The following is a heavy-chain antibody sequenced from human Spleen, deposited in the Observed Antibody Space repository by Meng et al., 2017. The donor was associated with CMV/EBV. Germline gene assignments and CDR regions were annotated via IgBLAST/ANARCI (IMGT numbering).Heavy chain of an antibody. CDR3: GRKAYYDSSGTDWFDP. J-gene: IGHJ5*02. V-gene: IGHV4-61*01. CDR1: GGSVSSGSYY. Sequence: SETLSLTCTVSGGSVSSGSYYWSWIRQPPGKGLEWIGYIYYSGSTNYNPSLKSRVTISVDTSKNQFSLKLSSVTAADTAVYYCGRKAYYDSSGTDWFDPWGQGTLVTVSS. D-gene: IGHD3-22*01. CDR2: IYYSGST.